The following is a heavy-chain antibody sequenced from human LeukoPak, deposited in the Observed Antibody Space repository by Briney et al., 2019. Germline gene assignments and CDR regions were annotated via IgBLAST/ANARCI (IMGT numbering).Heavy chain of an antibody. D-gene: IGHD2-2*01. CDR1: VFTFSTYW. CDR2: ISSSGSTI. V-gene: IGHV3-48*04. J-gene: IGHJ4*02. Sequence: GGSLRLSCAASVFTFSTYWMNWYRQAPGKGLEWVSYISSSGSTIYYADSVKGRFTISRDNAKNSLYLQMNSLRAEDTAVYYCARVAVVPAATYYFDYWGQGTLVTVSS. CDR3: ARVAVVPAATYYFDY.